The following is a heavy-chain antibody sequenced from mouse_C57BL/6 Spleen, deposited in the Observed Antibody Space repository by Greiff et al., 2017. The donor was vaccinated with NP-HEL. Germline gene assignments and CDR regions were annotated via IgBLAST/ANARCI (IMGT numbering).Heavy chain of an antibody. V-gene: IGHV1-4*01. CDR1: GYTFTSYT. Sequence: QFQLQQSGAELARPGASVKMSCKASGYTFTSYTMHWVKQRPGQGLEWIGYINPSSGYTKYNQKFKDKATLTADKSSSTAYMQLSSLTSEDSAVYYCARGYGSSYGYAMDYWGQGTSVTVSS. D-gene: IGHD1-1*01. CDR3: ARGYGSSYGYAMDY. CDR2: INPSSGYT. J-gene: IGHJ4*01.